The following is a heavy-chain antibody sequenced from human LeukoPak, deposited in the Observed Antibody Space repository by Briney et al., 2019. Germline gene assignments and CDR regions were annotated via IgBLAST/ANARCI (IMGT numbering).Heavy chain of an antibody. CDR2: IRYDGSNK. D-gene: IGHD3-3*01. CDR3: AKGGEITIFGVAPAGYFDY. J-gene: IGHJ4*02. Sequence: GGSLRLSCAASGFTLSSYGMHWVRQAPGKGLEWVAFIRYDGSNKYYADSVKGRFTISRDNSKNTLYLQMNSLRAEDTAVYYCAKGGEITIFGVAPAGYFDYWGQGTLVTVSS. CDR1: GFTLSSYG. V-gene: IGHV3-30*02.